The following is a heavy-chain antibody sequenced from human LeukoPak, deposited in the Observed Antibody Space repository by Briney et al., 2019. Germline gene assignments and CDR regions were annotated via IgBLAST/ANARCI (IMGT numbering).Heavy chain of an antibody. CDR3: AREGSIAVAGSHVHFDY. CDR2: IYYSGST. D-gene: IGHD6-19*01. J-gene: IGHJ4*02. Sequence: SETLSLTCTVSGGSISSGDYYWSWIRQPPGQGLEWIGYIYYSGSTYYNPSLKSRVTISVDTSKNQFSLKLSSVTAADTAVYYCAREGSIAVAGSHVHFDYWGQGTLVTVSS. CDR1: GGSISSGDYY. V-gene: IGHV4-30-4*01.